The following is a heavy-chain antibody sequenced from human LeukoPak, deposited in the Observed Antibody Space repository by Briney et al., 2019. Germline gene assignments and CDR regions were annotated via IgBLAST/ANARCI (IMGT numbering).Heavy chain of an antibody. Sequence: SETLSLTCAVYGGSFSGYYWSWIRQPPGKGLEWIGEINHSGSTNYNPSLKSRVTISVDTSKNQFSLKLSSVTAADTAVYYCARHWGSIAARQADYWGQGTLVTVSS. CDR1: GGSFSGYY. J-gene: IGHJ4*02. V-gene: IGHV4-34*01. CDR2: INHSGST. CDR3: ARHWGSIAARQADY. D-gene: IGHD6-6*01.